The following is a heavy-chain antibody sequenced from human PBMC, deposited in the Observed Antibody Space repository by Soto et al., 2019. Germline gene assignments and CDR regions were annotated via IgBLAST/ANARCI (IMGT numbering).Heavy chain of an antibody. CDR2: IYYSGST. CDR1: GGSISSGDYY. D-gene: IGHD6-13*01. Sequence: QVQLQESGPGLVKPSQTLSLTCTVSGGSISSGDYYWSWIRQPPGKGLEWIGYIYYSGSTYYNPSLKSRVTISVDTSKNQFSLKLSSVTAADTAVYYCARTPSAAAAGRTNWFDPWGQGTLVTVSS. J-gene: IGHJ5*02. CDR3: ARTPSAAAAGRTNWFDP. V-gene: IGHV4-30-4*01.